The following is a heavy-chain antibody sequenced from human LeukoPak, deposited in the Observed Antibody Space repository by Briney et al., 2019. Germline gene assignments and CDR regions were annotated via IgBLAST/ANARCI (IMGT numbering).Heavy chain of an antibody. CDR2: INPNSGGT. V-gene: IGHV1-2*02. J-gene: IGHJ4*02. CDR3: ARTDSSGWYGDY. CDR1: GYTFTGYY. D-gene: IGHD6-19*01. Sequence: ASVKVSCKASGYTFTGYYMHWVRQAPGQGLEWMGWINPNSGGTNYAQKFQGRATMTRDTSISTAYMELSRLRSDDTAVYYCARTDSSGWYGDYWGQGTLVTVSS.